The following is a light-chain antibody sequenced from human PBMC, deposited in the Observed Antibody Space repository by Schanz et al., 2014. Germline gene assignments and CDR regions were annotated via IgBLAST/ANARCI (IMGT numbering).Light chain of an antibody. CDR2: GAS. CDR1: QSVSRNY. V-gene: IGKV3D-20*02. J-gene: IGKJ4*01. Sequence: EIVLTQSPGTLSLSPGERATLSCRASQSVSRNYLAWYQQKPGQAPRLLIYGASNRATGIADRFSGSGSGTDFTLTISSLEPEDFALYYCQQRSNWPLTFGGGTKVEIK. CDR3: QQRSNWPLT.